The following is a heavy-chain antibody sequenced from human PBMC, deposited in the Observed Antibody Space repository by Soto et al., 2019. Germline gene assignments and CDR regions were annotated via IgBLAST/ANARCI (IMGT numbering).Heavy chain of an antibody. CDR2: IKQDGSEK. V-gene: IGHV3-7*01. CDR1: GLTFSSDW. D-gene: IGHD5-18*01. CDR3: ARARSRGYNYGYCLDY. Sequence: EVQLVESGGGLVQPGGSLRLSCAASGLTFSSDWMSWVRQAPGKGLEWVANIKQDGSEKYYVDSVKGRFTISRDNAKNSLYLQMNSLRAEDTAVYYCARARSRGYNYGYCLDYWGQGTLVTVSS. J-gene: IGHJ4*02.